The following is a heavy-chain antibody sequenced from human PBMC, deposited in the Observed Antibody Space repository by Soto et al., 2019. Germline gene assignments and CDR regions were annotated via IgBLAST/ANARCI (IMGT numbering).Heavy chain of an antibody. Sequence: GGSLRLSCAASGFTFSNYGMSWVRQAPGKGLEWVSAISGSGADTNYADSVKGRFTISRDNSKITLFLQMNSLRAEDTAVYYCAKGSPDSRGYHFFVDFWCQGTLVTVSS. CDR3: AKGSPDSRGYHFFVDF. V-gene: IGHV3-23*01. J-gene: IGHJ4*02. D-gene: IGHD3-22*01. CDR1: GFTFSNYG. CDR2: ISGSGADT.